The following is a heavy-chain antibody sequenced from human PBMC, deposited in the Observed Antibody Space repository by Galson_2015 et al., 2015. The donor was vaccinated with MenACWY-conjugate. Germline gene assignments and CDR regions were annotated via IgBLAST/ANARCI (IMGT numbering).Heavy chain of an antibody. CDR1: GFTFSNSW. CDR2: IKHDGSGK. Sequence: SLRLSCATSGFTFSNSWMGWVRQAPGKELEWVANIKHDGSGKFYVDSVKGRFIISRDNAKNSLYLQMDSLRAEDTAVYFCARAKEQWLSKTFDVWGQGTLVTVSS. CDR3: ARAKEQWLSKTFDV. D-gene: IGHD6-19*01. J-gene: IGHJ3*01. V-gene: IGHV3-7*01.